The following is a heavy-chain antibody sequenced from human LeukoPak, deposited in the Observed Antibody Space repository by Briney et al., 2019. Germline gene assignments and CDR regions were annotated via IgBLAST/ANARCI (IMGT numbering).Heavy chain of an antibody. D-gene: IGHD2-15*01. CDR1: GYKFTGYY. CDR2: INPNSGDS. Sequence: ASVNVSRKASGYKFTGYYMHWVRQAPGQGLEWMGWINPNSGDSHHAQKFQGRVTMTRDTSISTAYMELSRLRSDDTAVYYCARERTLTSCYDYWGQGTLVTVSS. V-gene: IGHV1-2*02. J-gene: IGHJ4*02. CDR3: ARERTLTSCYDY.